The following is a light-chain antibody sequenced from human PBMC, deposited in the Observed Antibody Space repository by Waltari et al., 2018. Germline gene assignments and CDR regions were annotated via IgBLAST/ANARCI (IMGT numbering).Light chain of an antibody. V-gene: IGKV3D-15*01. CDR3: QQYNNWPPLFT. J-gene: IGKJ3*01. CDR2: GAS. Sequence: EIVMTQSPATLSVSPGDRATLPCRASQSISNNLAWYQQKPGPAPRLLSYGASTSATGIPARFSGNRSGTEFTLTISSLQSEDFAVYYCQQYNNWPPLFTFGPGTKVDMK. CDR1: QSISNN.